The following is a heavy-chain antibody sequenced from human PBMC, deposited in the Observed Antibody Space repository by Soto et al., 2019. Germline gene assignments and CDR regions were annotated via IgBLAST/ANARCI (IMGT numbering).Heavy chain of an antibody. CDR2: ISSGGGST. V-gene: IGHV3-23*01. CDR3: GRYCSDTRCHERYFDY. D-gene: IGHD2-2*01. Sequence: PGGSLRLSCVASGFTFRSYAMSWVRQAPGKGLEWVSAISSGGGSTYYSDSVKGRFTISRDNSKNTLYLQMNSLGGEDTAEYYCGRYCSDTRCHERYFDYWGQGTLVTVSS. CDR1: GFTFRSYA. J-gene: IGHJ4*02.